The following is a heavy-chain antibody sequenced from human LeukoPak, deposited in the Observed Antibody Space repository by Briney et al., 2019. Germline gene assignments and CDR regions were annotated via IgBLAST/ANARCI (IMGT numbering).Heavy chain of an antibody. CDR3: ARDFDY. J-gene: IGHJ4*02. CDR2: IYSGGTT. CDR1: GLNFGAYW. Sequence: GGSLRLSCVASGLNFGAYWMNWARQAPGKGLEWVSVIYSGGTTYYADSVKGRFTISRDNSKNTLYLQVNSLRAEDTAVYYCARDFDYWGQGTLVTVSS. V-gene: IGHV3-53*01.